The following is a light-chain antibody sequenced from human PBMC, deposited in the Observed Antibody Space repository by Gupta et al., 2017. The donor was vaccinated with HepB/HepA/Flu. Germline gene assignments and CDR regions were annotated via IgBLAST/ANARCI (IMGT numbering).Light chain of an antibody. V-gene: IGKV2-28*01. CDR3: MQNLQTPRT. CDR1: QSLLHSDGYKY. J-gene: IGKJ1*01. Sequence: DIVMTQSPLSLPVTPGEPASISCRSSQSLLHSDGYKYLDWYLQKPGQSPQLLIYLGSNRASGVPDRFSGSGSGTDFTLKISRGEAEDVGVYYCMQNLQTPRTFGQGTKVEIK. CDR2: LGS.